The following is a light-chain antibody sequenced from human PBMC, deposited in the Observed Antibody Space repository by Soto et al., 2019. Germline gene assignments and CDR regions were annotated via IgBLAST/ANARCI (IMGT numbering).Light chain of an antibody. Sequence: DIVLTQSPATLSVSLGERVSLSCRASQIISSNLAWYQQKPGQIPRLLIYGASARAAGIQPRFSGSGSGTESTLTITSLQSEDVAVYYCQQYNNWPQFTFGPGTKVDV. CDR1: QIISSN. J-gene: IGKJ3*01. V-gene: IGKV3-15*01. CDR3: QQYNNWPQFT. CDR2: GAS.